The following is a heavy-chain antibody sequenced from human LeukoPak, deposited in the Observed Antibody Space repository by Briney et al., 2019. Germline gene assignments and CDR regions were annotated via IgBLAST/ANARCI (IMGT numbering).Heavy chain of an antibody. CDR2: ISGSGGST. V-gene: IGHV3-23*01. CDR3: AKGWIFGVVNPNYFDY. Sequence: GGSLRLSCAASGFTFSSYAMSWVRQAPGKGLEWVSAISGSGGSTYYADSVKGRFTISRDNSKNMLYLQMNSLRAEDTAVYYCAKGWIFGVVNPNYFDYWGQGTLVTVSS. D-gene: IGHD3-3*01. J-gene: IGHJ4*02. CDR1: GFTFSSYA.